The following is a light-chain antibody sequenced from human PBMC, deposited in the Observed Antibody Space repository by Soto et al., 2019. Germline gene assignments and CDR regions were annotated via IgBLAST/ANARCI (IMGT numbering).Light chain of an antibody. V-gene: IGLV2-23*01. CDR1: SSDVGNYNL. CDR3: CSYAGDSTWV. Sequence: QSVLTQPASVSGSPGQSITISCTGTSSDVGNYNLVSWYQQHPGEAPKLLIYEGSKRPSGVSNRFSGSKFGNTASLTISGLQAEDEVDYYGCSYAGDSTWVFGGGTKVTVL. J-gene: IGLJ3*02. CDR2: EGS.